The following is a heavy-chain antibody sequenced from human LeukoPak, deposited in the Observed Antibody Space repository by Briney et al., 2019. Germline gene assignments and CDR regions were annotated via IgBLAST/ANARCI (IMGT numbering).Heavy chain of an antibody. CDR2: IYSGGST. CDR1: GFTVSSNY. Sequence: GGSLRLSCAASGFTVSSNYMSWVRQAPGKGLEWVSVIYSGGSTYYADSVKGRFTISRGNSKNTLYLQMNSLRAEDTAVYYCARDHPQRVGYSYGAFDYWGQGTLVTVSS. CDR3: ARDHPQRVGYSYGAFDY. J-gene: IGHJ4*02. D-gene: IGHD5-18*01. V-gene: IGHV3-53*01.